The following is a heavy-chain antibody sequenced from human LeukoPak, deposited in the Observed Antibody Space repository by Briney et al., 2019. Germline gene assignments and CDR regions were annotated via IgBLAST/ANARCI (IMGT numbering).Heavy chain of an antibody. CDR2: INHSGGT. D-gene: IGHD5-24*01. CDR1: GGSFSGYY. J-gene: IGHJ4*02. CDR3: ARGPRGMATAFLKH. Sequence: PSETLSLTCAVYGGSFSGYYWSWIRQSPGKGLEWIGEINHSGGTNYNSSLKSRVTISVDTSKNQFSLKLSSVTAADTAVYYCARGPRGMATAFLKHWGQGTLVTVSS. V-gene: IGHV4-34*01.